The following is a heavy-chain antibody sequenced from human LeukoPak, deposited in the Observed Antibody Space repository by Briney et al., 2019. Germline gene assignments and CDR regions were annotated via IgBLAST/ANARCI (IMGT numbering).Heavy chain of an antibody. V-gene: IGHV4-59*01. D-gene: IGHD6-13*01. J-gene: IGHJ5*02. CDR3: VRGREAAGTRWFDP. CDR1: GGSISTYY. CDR2: IYYSGNT. Sequence: PSETLSLTCTVSGGSISTYYWSWIRQPPGKGLEWIGYIYYSGNTNYNPSLKSRVTISVDTSKNQFSLKVSSVTAADTAVYYCVRGREAAGTRWFDPWGQGTLVTVSS.